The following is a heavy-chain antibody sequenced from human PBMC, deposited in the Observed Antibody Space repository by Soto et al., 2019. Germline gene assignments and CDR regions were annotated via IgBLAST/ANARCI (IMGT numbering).Heavy chain of an antibody. Sequence: GASVKVSCKASGYTFTGYYMHWVRQAPGQGLEWMGWINPNSGGTNYAQKFQGRVTMTRDTSISTAYMELSRLRSDDTAVYYCATAVYYDSSGYYSDYWGQGTLVTVS. V-gene: IGHV1-2*02. CDR1: GYTFTGYY. CDR2: INPNSGGT. J-gene: IGHJ4*02. D-gene: IGHD3-22*01. CDR3: ATAVYYDSSGYYSDY.